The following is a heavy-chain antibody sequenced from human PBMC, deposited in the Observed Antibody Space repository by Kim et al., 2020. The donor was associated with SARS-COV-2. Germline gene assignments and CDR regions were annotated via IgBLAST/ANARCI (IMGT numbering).Heavy chain of an antibody. J-gene: IGHJ4*02. D-gene: IGHD5-18*01. V-gene: IGHV5-10-1*01. CDR2: IDPSDSYT. Sequence: GESLKISCKGSGYSFTSYWISWVRQRPGKGLEWMGRIDPSDSYTNYSPSFQGHVTISADKSISTAYLQWSSLKASDTAMYYCATRRDGYSDFDYWGQGTLVSVSS. CDR1: GYSFTSYW. CDR3: ATRRDGYSDFDY.